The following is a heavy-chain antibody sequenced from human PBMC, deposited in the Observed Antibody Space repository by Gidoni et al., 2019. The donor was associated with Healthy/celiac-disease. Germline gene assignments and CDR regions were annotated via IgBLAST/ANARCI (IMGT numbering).Heavy chain of an antibody. CDR1: GFTVSSNY. V-gene: IGHV3-53*02. CDR3: ASSIGWGYFDY. J-gene: IGHJ4*02. D-gene: IGHD1-26*01. Sequence: EVQLVETGGGLIQPGGSLRLSCAASGFTVSSNYMSWVRQAPGKGLGWVSVIYSGGSTYYADSVKGRFTISRENSKNTLYLKMNSLRAEDTAVYYCASSIGWGYFDYWGQGTLVTVSS. CDR2: IYSGGST.